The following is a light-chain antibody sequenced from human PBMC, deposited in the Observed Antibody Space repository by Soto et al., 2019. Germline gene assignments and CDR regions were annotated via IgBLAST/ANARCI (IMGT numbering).Light chain of an antibody. CDR1: QGISTY. Sequence: DIPMTQSPSSLSESAGDRVTITCRASQGISTYLNWYQQKPGKAPKLLIYAASSLQRGVPSRFSGSGSDTDFTLTISSLQPEDFATYSCQQSYNSTWTFGQGTKVEIQ. CDR2: AAS. J-gene: IGKJ1*01. V-gene: IGKV1-39*01. CDR3: QQSYNSTWT.